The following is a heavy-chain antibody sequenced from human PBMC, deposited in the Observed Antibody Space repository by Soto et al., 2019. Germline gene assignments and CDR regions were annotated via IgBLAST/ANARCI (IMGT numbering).Heavy chain of an antibody. V-gene: IGHV4-31*03. J-gene: IGHJ4*02. CDR1: GGSISSGGYY. CDR3: ARGDVGGGSCYGCFDY. D-gene: IGHD2-15*01. Sequence: PSETLSLTCTVSGGSISSGGYYWSWIRQHPGKGLEWIGYIYYSGSTYYNPSLKSRVTISVDTSKNQFSLKLSSVTAADTAVYYCARGDVGGGSCYGCFDYWGQGTLVTVSS. CDR2: IYYSGST.